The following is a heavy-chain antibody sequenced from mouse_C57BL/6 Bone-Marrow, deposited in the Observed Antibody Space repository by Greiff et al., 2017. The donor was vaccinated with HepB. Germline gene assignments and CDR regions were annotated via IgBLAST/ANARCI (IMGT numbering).Heavy chain of an antibody. CDR3: ARTRVLHYYAMDY. Sequence: QVQLQQSGAELARPGASVKMSCKASGYTFTSYTMRWVKQRPGQGLEWIGYINPSSGYTKYNQKFKDKATLTADKSSSTAYMQLSSLTSEDSAVYYCARTRVLHYYAMDYWGQGTSVTVSS. D-gene: IGHD1-1*01. CDR2: INPSSGYT. J-gene: IGHJ4*01. CDR1: GYTFTSYT. V-gene: IGHV1-4*01.